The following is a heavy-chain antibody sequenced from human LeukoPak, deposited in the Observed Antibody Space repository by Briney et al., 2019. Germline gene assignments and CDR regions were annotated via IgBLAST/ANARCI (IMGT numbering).Heavy chain of an antibody. Sequence: GGSLRLSCAASGFTFSSYAMSWVRQAPGKGLEWVAVISYDGSNKYYADSVKGRFTISRDNSKNTLYLQMNSLRAEDTAVCYCAALSRGYYCWGQGTLVTVSS. CDR3: AALSRGYYC. J-gene: IGHJ4*02. CDR1: GFTFSSYA. CDR2: ISYDGSNK. D-gene: IGHD3-22*01. V-gene: IGHV3-30-3*01.